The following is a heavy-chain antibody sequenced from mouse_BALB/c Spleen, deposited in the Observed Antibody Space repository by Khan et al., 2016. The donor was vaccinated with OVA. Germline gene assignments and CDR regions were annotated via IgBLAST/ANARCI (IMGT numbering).Heavy chain of an antibody. J-gene: IGHJ2*01. CDR2: ISGDSNTI. Sequence: EVELVESGGGLVQPGGSRKLSCAATGFTFSNFGMHWIRQAPERGLEWVAYISGDSNTIYYADTVKGRFSISRDNPRNTLFLQMTSLRSEETAMYYCARSYFYCYYFDQWGQGTTLTVS. V-gene: IGHV5-17*02. CDR3: ARSYFYCYYFDQ. CDR1: GFTFSNFG. D-gene: IGHD1-1*01.